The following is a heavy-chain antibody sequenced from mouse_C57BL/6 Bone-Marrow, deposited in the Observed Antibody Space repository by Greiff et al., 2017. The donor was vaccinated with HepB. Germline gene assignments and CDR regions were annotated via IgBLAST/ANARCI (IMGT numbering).Heavy chain of an antibody. J-gene: IGHJ4*01. V-gene: IGHV5-12*01. CDR3: ARPMDY. CDR1: GFTFSDYY. CDR2: ISNGGGST. Sequence: EVMLVESGGGLVQPGGSLKLSCAASGFTFSDYYMYWVRQTPEKRLEWVAYISNGGGSTYYPDTVKGRFTISRDNAKNTLYLQMSRLKSEDTAMYYCARPMDYWGQGTSVTVSS.